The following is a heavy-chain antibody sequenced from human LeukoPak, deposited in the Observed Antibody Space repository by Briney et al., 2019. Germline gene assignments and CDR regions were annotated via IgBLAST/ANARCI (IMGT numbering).Heavy chain of an antibody. J-gene: IGHJ4*02. CDR3: AKANWVSNADAVW. V-gene: IGHV3-23*01. CDR2: ISGSGGST. Sequence: GGSLRLSCAASGFTFSSYAMSWVRQAPAKGLEWVSAISGSGGSTYYADSVKGRFTMSRDDSRNTVYLQLNNLRVEDTAIYYCAKANWVSNADAVWWGQGTQVTVSS. CDR1: GFTFSSYA. D-gene: IGHD1-1*01.